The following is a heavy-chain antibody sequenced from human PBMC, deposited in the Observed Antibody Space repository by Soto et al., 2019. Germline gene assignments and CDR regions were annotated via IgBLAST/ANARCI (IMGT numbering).Heavy chain of an antibody. V-gene: IGHV1-69*13. CDR3: ARNARTLGYCSSTSCYGFNNWFDP. CDR1: GGTFSSYA. Sequence: ASVKVSCKASGGTFSSYAISWVRQAPGQWLEWMGAVIPIFGTANYAQKFQGRVTITADESTSTAYMELGSLRSEDTAVYYCARNARTLGYCSSTSCYGFNNWFDPWGQGTLVTVSS. CDR2: VIPIFGTA. J-gene: IGHJ5*02. D-gene: IGHD2-2*01.